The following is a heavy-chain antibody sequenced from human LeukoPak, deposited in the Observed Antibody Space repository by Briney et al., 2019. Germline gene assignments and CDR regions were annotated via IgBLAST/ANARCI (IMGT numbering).Heavy chain of an antibody. D-gene: IGHD3-9*01. V-gene: IGHV3-7*04. J-gene: IGHJ4*02. Sequence: GGSLRLSCAASGFTFSTYWMDWVRQAPGKGLEWVANVKQDGSRKYYVDSVKGRLTISRDNARNSLYLEMNSLRVEDTAVYYCARVMDYDILTGYSLDYWGQGTLVTVSS. CDR2: VKQDGSRK. CDR3: ARVMDYDILTGYSLDY. CDR1: GFTFSTYW.